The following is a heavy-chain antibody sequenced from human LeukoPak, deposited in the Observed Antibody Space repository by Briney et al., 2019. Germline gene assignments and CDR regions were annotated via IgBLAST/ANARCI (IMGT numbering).Heavy chain of an antibody. CDR3: ARQEYCSSTSCPDQNWFDP. D-gene: IGHD2-2*01. CDR2: IYTSGST. V-gene: IGHV4-4*09. J-gene: IGHJ5*02. Sequence: SETLSLTCTVSGGSISSYYWSWIRQPPGKGLEWIGYIYTSGSTNYSPSLKSRVTISVDTSKNQFSLKLSSVTAADTAVYYCARQEYCSSTSCPDQNWFDPWGQGTLVTVSS. CDR1: GGSISSYY.